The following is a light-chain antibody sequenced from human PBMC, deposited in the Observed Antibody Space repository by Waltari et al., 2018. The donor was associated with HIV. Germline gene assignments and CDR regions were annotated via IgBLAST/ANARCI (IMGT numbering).Light chain of an antibody. CDR2: DVT. Sequence: QSALPQTRSVSGSPGQTVTISCPDTNSDVRGYIYVSRYQQHPGKAPKLIIYDVTKRPSGVPDRFTGSKSGDTASLTMSGLQAEDEADYYCCSYAGSKTYVFGTGTKLTVL. V-gene: IGLV2-11*01. J-gene: IGLJ1*01. CDR1: NSDVRGYIY. CDR3: CSYAGSKTYV.